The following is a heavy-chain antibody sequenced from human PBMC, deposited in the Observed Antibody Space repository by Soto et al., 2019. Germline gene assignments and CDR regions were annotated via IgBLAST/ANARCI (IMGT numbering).Heavy chain of an antibody. D-gene: IGHD3-9*01. Sequence: GGSLRLSCAASGFTFSNYWMHWVRQAPGKGLVWVSRINSDGSSTSYADSVKGRFTISRDNAKNTLYLQMNSLRAEDTAVYYCASARYFDWSDYWGQGTLVTVSS. CDR3: ASARYFDWSDY. J-gene: IGHJ4*02. CDR2: INSDGSST. CDR1: GFTFSNYW. V-gene: IGHV3-74*01.